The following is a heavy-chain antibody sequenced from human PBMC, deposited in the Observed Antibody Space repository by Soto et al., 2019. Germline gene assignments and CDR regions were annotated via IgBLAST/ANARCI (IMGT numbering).Heavy chain of an antibody. D-gene: IGHD3-10*01. Sequence: SETLSLTCTVTGGSISGYYWSWIQQPAGKGLEWIGRIYSSGSTNYNPSLKSRVTMSVDTSKNQFSLKLTSVTAADTAVYYCVRGGYYGSGSYYTLLDYWGQGTMVTVYS. CDR2: IYSSGST. CDR3: VRGGYYGSGSYYTLLDY. CDR1: GGSISGYY. V-gene: IGHV4-4*07. J-gene: IGHJ4*02.